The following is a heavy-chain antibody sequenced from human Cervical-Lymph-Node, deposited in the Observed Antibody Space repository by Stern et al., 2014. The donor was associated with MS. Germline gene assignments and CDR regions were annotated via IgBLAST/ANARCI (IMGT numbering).Heavy chain of an antibody. V-gene: IGHV3-21*01. Sequence: EVPLVESGGGLVKPGGSLRLSCAASGFTFSSYSMNWVRQAPGKGLAWVASISSGGSYIYYADSLKGRFTISRDNAKNSLYLQMNSLRAEDTAVYYCARGRGGNYRYYFDYWGQGTLVTVSS. CDR2: ISSGGSYI. CDR1: GFTFSSYS. J-gene: IGHJ4*02. D-gene: IGHD4-23*01. CDR3: ARGRGGNYRYYFDY.